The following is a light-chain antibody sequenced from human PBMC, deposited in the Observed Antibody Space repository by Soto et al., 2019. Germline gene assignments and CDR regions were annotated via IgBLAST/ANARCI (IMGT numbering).Light chain of an antibody. Sequence: QSALTQPRSVSESPGQSVAISCTGTSSDVGGYNYVSWYQQVPGKAPKLMISAVTQRPSGVPDRFSGSKSGNTASLTISGLQADDEADYFCCSYTASDLWVFGGGTKLTVL. CDR3: CSYTASDLWV. V-gene: IGLV2-11*01. CDR1: SSDVGGYNY. J-gene: IGLJ3*02. CDR2: AVT.